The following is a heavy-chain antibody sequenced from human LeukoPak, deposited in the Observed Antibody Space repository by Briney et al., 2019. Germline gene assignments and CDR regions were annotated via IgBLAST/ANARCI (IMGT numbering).Heavy chain of an antibody. CDR1: GFTFSSYG. CDR2: IWFDGSKQ. D-gene: IGHD3-3*01. Sequence: GGSLRLSCAASGFTFSSYGMHWVRQAPGKGLEWVAVIWFDGSKQEYADSLKGRFTISRDDAKNTLYLQMNSLRVEDTAVYYCAREASGYYRDFWGQGTLVTVSS. V-gene: IGHV3-33*01. CDR3: AREASGYYRDF. J-gene: IGHJ4*02.